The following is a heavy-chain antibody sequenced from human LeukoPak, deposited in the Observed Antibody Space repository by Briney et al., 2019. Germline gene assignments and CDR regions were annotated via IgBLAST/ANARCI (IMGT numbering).Heavy chain of an antibody. V-gene: IGHV1-8*01. CDR2: MNPNSGNT. Sequence: EASVKVSCKASGYTFTSYDINWARQATGQGLEWMGWMNPNSGNTGYAQKFQGRVTTTRNTSISTAYMELSSLRSEDTAVYYCARGRSEYYDFWSGYGPPYYYGMDVWGQGTTVTVSS. J-gene: IGHJ6*02. D-gene: IGHD3-3*01. CDR3: ARGRSEYYDFWSGYGPPYYYGMDV. CDR1: GYTFTSYD.